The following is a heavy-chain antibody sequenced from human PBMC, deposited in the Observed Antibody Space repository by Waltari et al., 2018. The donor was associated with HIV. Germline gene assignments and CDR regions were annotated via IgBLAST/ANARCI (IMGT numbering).Heavy chain of an antibody. CDR2: INHSGSS. Sequence: QVQLQQWGAGLLKPSETLSLTCAVYGGSFSGYYWSWIRQPPGKGLEWIGEINHSGSSNFNPSLKSRVTISVDTSKNQFSLKLSSVTAADTAVYYCARWEQLVHYYGMDVWGQGTTVTVSS. V-gene: IGHV4-34*01. D-gene: IGHD6-6*01. CDR1: GGSFSGYY. J-gene: IGHJ6*02. CDR3: ARWEQLVHYYGMDV.